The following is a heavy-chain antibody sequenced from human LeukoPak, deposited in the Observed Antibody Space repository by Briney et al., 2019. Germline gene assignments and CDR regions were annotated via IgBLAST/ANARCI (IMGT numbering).Heavy chain of an antibody. V-gene: IGHV4-39*01. J-gene: IGHJ4*02. Sequence: ASETLSLTCTVSGGSISSSSHYWGWIRQPPGKGLEWIGSIYYSGSTYYNPSLKSRVTISVDTSKNQFSLKLSSVTAADTAVYYCWRPQWLAEDFDYWGQGTLVTVSS. CDR3: WRPQWLAEDFDY. CDR1: GGSISSSSHY. CDR2: IYYSGST. D-gene: IGHD6-19*01.